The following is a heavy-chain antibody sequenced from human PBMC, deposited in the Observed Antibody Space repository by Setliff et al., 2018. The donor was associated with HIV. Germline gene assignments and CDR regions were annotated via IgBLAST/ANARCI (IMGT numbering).Heavy chain of an antibody. Sequence: SETLSLTCAVSGSAISNDYYWGWIRQPPGKGLEWIGSIYLSGSTYYNPSLKSRVTISPDTSKNQFSLKLSSVTAADTAVYYCARGPLTIFGVVIIPNYFGYWGQGTLVTSPQ. CDR2: IYLSGST. D-gene: IGHD3-3*01. J-gene: IGHJ4*02. CDR1: GSAISNDYY. V-gene: IGHV4-38-2*01. CDR3: ARGPLTIFGVVIIPNYFGY.